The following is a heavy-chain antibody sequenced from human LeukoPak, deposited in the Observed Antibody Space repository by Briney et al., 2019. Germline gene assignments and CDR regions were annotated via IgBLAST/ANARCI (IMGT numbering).Heavy chain of an antibody. CDR1: GYTFTGYY. D-gene: IGHD3-10*01. CDR3: ARLTGSGSYLYYYYYMDV. J-gene: IGHJ6*03. CDR2: MNPNSGNT. V-gene: IGHV1-8*03. Sequence: ASVKVSCKASGYTFTGYYMHWVRQATGQGLEWMGWMNPNSGNTGYAQKFQGRVTITRNTSISTAYMELSSLRSEDTAVYYCARLTGSGSYLYYYYYMDVWGKGTTVTVSS.